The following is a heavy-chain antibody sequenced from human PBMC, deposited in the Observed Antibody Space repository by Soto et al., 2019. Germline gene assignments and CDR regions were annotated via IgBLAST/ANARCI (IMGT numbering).Heavy chain of an antibody. CDR3: ARSPRYYYDSSGYRPTTYYFDY. CDR2: IIPIFGTA. D-gene: IGHD3-22*01. V-gene: IGHV1-69*13. J-gene: IGHJ4*02. CDR1: GGTFSSYA. Sequence: ASVKVSCKASGGTFSSYAISWVRQAPGQGLEWMGGIIPIFGTANYAQKFQGRVTITADESTSTAYMELSSLRSEDTAVYYCARSPRYYYDSSGYRPTTYYFDYWGQGTLVTVSS.